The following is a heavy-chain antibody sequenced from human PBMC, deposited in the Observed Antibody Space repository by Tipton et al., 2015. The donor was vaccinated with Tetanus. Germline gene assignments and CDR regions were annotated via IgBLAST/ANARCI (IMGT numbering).Heavy chain of an antibody. J-gene: IGHJ3*01. CDR1: GGGFSKFA. CDR3: AREGGNRGNAFDL. D-gene: IGHD3-16*01. CDR2: IIPAFTTV. Sequence: QSGPEVKKPGSSVKVSCKASGGGFSKFAISWVRQAPGQGLELMGTIIPAFTTVTYEQKFRGRVKMTRDTSSSTVYMELSSLRPGDTAVYFCAREGGNRGNAFDLWGQGTKVAVSS. V-gene: IGHV1-69*05.